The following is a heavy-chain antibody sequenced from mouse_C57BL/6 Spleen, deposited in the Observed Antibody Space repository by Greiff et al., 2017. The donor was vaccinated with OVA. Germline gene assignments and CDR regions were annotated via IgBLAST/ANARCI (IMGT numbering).Heavy chain of an antibody. CDR2: IDPETGGP. V-gene: IGHV1-15*01. Sequence: VKLQESGAELVRPGASVTLSCKASGYTFTDYEMHWVKQTPVHGLEWIGAIDPETGGPAYIQKFKGKAILTADKSSSPAYMELRSLTSEDSAVYYCTRTTTEEGGAMDYWGQGTSVTVAS. CDR1: GYTFTDYE. CDR3: TRTTTEEGGAMDY. J-gene: IGHJ4*01. D-gene: IGHD1-1*01.